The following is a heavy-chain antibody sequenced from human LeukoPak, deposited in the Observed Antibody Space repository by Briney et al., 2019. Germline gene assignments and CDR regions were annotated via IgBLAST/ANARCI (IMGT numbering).Heavy chain of an antibody. Sequence: GESLKISCKGSGYSFTSYWIGWVRQMPGKGLEWMGIIYPGGSDTRYSPSFQGQVTISADKSISTAYLQWSSLKASDTAMYYCARHVRYSSGWYQFDYWGQGTLVTVSS. CDR2: IYPGGSDT. D-gene: IGHD6-19*01. CDR3: ARHVRYSSGWYQFDY. J-gene: IGHJ4*02. V-gene: IGHV5-51*01. CDR1: GYSFTSYW.